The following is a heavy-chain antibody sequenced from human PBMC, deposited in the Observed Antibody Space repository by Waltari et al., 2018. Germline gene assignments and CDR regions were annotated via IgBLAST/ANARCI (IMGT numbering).Heavy chain of an antibody. D-gene: IGHD2-15*01. V-gene: IGHV4-59*01. CDR3: ARGSEGSYCSGCTCYSYYYMDV. Sequence: QVQLQESGPGLVKPAETLSPTCTVSGGSISNYYCSWLRQPPGKGLEWIGYISYSGSTTYSPSLKSRVTITVDTSKKQFSLKLNFVTAADTAVYYCARGSEGSYCSGCTCYSYYYMDVWGKGTTVTVSS. CDR2: ISYSGST. CDR1: GGSISNYY. J-gene: IGHJ6*03.